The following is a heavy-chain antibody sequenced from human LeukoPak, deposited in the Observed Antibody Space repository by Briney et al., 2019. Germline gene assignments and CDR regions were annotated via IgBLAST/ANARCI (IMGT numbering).Heavy chain of an antibody. CDR1: GYSLSSAYY. Sequence: PSETLSLTCTVSGYSLSSAYYWAWIRQPPGKGLEWIGSVYHSGSTYYNPSLKSRVTISVDTSKNQFSLKVNSVTAADTAVYYCVTAAVAGDYWGQGTLVTVSS. V-gene: IGHV4-38-2*02. CDR2: VYHSGST. D-gene: IGHD6-19*01. CDR3: VTAAVAGDY. J-gene: IGHJ4*02.